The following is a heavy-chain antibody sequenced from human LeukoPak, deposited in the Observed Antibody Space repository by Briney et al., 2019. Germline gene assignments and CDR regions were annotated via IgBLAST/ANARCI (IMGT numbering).Heavy chain of an antibody. CDR3: ARNQSSIHLAYSAHDRPCPYTWFDP. V-gene: IGHV4-39*01. Sequence: SETLSLTCTVSGGSIISTTYYWGWIRQPPGKGLEWIGSIYYSGSTSYNPSLKSRVTMSVDTSKNQFSLRLTSVTAADTAVYFCARNQSSIHLAYSAHDRPCPYTWFDPWGQGTLVPVSS. D-gene: IGHD5-12*01. CDR2: IYYSGST. CDR1: GGSIISTTYY. J-gene: IGHJ5*02.